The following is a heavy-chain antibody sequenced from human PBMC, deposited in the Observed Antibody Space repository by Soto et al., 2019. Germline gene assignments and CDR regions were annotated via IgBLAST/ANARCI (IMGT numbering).Heavy chain of an antibody. V-gene: IGHV6-1*01. J-gene: IGHJ6*02. CDR2: TYYRSKWYN. CDR1: GDSVSSNSAA. D-gene: IGHD2-2*01. Sequence: SQTLSLTFAISGDSVSSNSAAWNWIRQSPSRGLEWLGRTYYRSKWYNDYAVSVKSRITINPDTSKNQFSLQLNSVTPEDTAVYYCARDQDIVVVPAAMSYGMDVWGQGTTVTVSS. CDR3: ARDQDIVVVPAAMSYGMDV.